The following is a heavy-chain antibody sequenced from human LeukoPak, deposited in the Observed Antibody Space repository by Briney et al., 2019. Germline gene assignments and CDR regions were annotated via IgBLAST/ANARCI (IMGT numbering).Heavy chain of an antibody. V-gene: IGHV4-4*07. J-gene: IGHJ5*02. CDR3: ARDSGPGAAAGTNWFDP. CDR2: IYTSGST. D-gene: IGHD6-13*01. CDR1: GGSISSYY. Sequence: SETLSLTRTVSGGSISSYYWSWIRQPAGKGLEWIGRIYTSGSTNYNPSLKSRVTMPVDTSKNQFSLKLSSVTAADTAVYYCARDSGPGAAAGTNWFDPWGQGTLVTVSS.